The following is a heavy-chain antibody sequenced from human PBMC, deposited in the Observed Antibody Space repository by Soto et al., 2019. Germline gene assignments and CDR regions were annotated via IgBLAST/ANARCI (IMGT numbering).Heavy chain of an antibody. CDR3: ARLNYNSGWYRWFDP. CDR1: VGPMSSYL. CDR2: LHNTGST. D-gene: IGHD6-19*01. J-gene: IGHJ5*02. Sequence: SEALSLTCPVSVGPMSSYLWSWIRQPSGKGLEWIGRLHNTGSTNYNPSLKSRVSMSVDTSKNQFSLKLSSVTAADSAVYYCARLNYNSGWYRWFDPWGQGTLVTVSS. V-gene: IGHV4-4*07.